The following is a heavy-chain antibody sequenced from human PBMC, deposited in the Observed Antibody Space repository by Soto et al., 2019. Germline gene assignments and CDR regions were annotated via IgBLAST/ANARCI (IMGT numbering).Heavy chain of an antibody. V-gene: IGHV1-18*04. CDR3: AIGGSPYYYDSSGYPPDY. J-gene: IGHJ4*02. D-gene: IGHD3-22*01. CDR1: GYTFTSYG. Sequence: QVQLVQSGAEVKKPGASVKVSCKASGYTFTSYGIIWVRQAPGQCLDWMGWISAYNGNTNYAQKLQGRVTMTTDTSTSTAYMELRSLRSDDTAVYYCAIGGSPYYYDSSGYPPDYWGQGTLVTVSS. CDR2: ISAYNGNT.